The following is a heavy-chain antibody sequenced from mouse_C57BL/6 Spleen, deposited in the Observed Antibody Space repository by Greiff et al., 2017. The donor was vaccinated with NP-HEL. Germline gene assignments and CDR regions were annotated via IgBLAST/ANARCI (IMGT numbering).Heavy chain of an antibody. J-gene: IGHJ2*01. V-gene: IGHV1-69*01. CDR2: IDPSDSYT. CDR1: GYTFTSYW. Sequence: QVQLKQSGAELVMPGASVKLSCKASGYTFTSYWMHWVKQRPGQGLEWIGEIDPSDSYTNYNQKFKGKSTLTVDKSSSTAYMQLSSLTSEDSAVYYCARSTRVYYFDYWGQGTTLTVSS. CDR3: ARSTRVYYFDY.